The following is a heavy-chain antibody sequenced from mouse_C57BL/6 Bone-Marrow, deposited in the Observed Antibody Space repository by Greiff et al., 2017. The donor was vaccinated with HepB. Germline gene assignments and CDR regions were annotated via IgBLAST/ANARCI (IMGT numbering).Heavy chain of an antibody. Sequence: EVQGVESGPSLVRPSQTLSLTCTVTGFSINSYCYWIWIRQFPGNKLEYIGYTFYSGITYYNPSLESRTYITRDTSKNQFSLKLSSVTTEDTATYYCARAYYSNSYAMDYWGQGTSVTVSS. CDR1: GFSINSYCY. CDR3: ARAYYSNSYAMDY. CDR2: TFYSGIT. D-gene: IGHD2-5*01. J-gene: IGHJ4*01. V-gene: IGHV3-3*01.